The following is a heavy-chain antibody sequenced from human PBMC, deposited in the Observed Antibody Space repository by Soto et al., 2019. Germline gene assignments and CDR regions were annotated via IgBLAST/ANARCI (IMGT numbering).Heavy chain of an antibody. CDR1: GGSFTGYY. CDR2: INQSGGGTS. CDR3: ARGADIVLMVYAIDDAFDI. Sequence: SETLSLTCAVNGGSFTGYYWSWIRQLPGKGLEWIGDINQSGGGTSNYNPSLKSRVTISVDTSKNQFSLKLSSVTAADTAVYYCARGADIVLMVYAIDDAFDIWGQGTMVTVSS. D-gene: IGHD2-8*01. V-gene: IGHV4-34*01. J-gene: IGHJ3*02.